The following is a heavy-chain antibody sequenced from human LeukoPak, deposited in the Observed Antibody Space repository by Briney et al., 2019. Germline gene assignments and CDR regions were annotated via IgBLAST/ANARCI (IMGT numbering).Heavy chain of an antibody. CDR3: AGSRCDPYAFDI. CDR2: IIPIFGTA. CDR1: GGTFSSYA. V-gene: IGHV1-69*01. D-gene: IGHD2-21*02. Sequence: ASVKVSCKASGGTFSSYAISWVRQAPGQGLEWMGGIIPIFGTANYAQKFQGRVTITADESTSTAYMELSSLRSEDTAVYYCAGSRCDPYAFDIWGQGTMVTVSS. J-gene: IGHJ3*02.